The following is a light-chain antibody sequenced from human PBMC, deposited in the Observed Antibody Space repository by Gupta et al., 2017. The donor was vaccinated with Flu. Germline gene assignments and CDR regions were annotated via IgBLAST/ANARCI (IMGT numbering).Light chain of an antibody. J-gene: IGKJ2*03. V-gene: IGKV1-6*01. CDR3: LQDYNYPYS. Sequence: AIQMTQSLSSLSASVGDRVNITCRASQGIRNYLGWYQQKAGKAPKLLIYAASSLQSGVPSRFSGRGSGTDFTLTISSLQLEGFATYYCLQDYNYPYSFGQGTKLEIK. CDR1: QGIRNY. CDR2: AAS.